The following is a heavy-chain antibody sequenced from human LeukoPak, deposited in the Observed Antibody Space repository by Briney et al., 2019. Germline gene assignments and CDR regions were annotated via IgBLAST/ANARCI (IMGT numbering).Heavy chain of an antibody. Sequence: GGSLRLSCAASGFTFSSYGMHWVRQAPGKGLEWVAFIRYDGSNKYYADSVKGRFTISRDNSKNTLYLQMNSLRAEDTAVYYCTKEMYYYDSSGYYPDYWGQGNLVTVSS. V-gene: IGHV3-30*02. CDR3: TKEMYYYDSSGYYPDY. D-gene: IGHD3-22*01. CDR1: GFTFSSYG. CDR2: IRYDGSNK. J-gene: IGHJ4*02.